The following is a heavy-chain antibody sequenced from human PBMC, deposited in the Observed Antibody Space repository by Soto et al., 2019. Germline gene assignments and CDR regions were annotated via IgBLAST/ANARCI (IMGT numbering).Heavy chain of an antibody. D-gene: IGHD2-8*02. CDR1: GFTFNTYG. Sequence: PGGSLRLSCAASGFTFNTYGMHWVRQAPGKGLEWVAVISYDAKSKLYVDSVRGRFTISRDNSKNTLFLQMDSLRPEDTALYYCARGLLAAGPFDSWGQGTLVTVYS. CDR3: ARGLLAAGPFDS. V-gene: IGHV3-30*03. J-gene: IGHJ4*02. CDR2: ISYDAKSK.